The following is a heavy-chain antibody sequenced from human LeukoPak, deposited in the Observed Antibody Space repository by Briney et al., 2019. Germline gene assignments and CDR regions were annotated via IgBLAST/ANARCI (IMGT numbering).Heavy chain of an antibody. CDR1: GFTFSSYE. CDR2: ISSSSSYI. Sequence: GGSLRLSCAASGFTFSSYEMNWVRQAPGKGLEWVSSISSSSSYIYYADSVKGRFTISRDNAKNSLYLQMNSLRAEDTAVYYCARSKRDSYGLFDYWGQGTLVTVSS. D-gene: IGHD5-18*01. J-gene: IGHJ4*02. CDR3: ARSKRDSYGLFDY. V-gene: IGHV3-21*01.